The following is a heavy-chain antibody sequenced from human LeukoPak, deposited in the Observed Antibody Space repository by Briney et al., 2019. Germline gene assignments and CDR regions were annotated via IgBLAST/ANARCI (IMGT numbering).Heavy chain of an antibody. Sequence: GGSLRLSCAASGFTFSSYAMSWVRQAPGKGLEWVSAISGSGGSTYNADSVKGRFTISRDNSKNTLYLQMNSLRAEDTAVYYCAKDIRPYYDSSGHYYDWGQGTLVTVSS. CDR1: GFTFSSYA. CDR3: AKDIRPYYDSSGHYYD. V-gene: IGHV3-23*01. CDR2: ISGSGGST. D-gene: IGHD3-22*01. J-gene: IGHJ4*02.